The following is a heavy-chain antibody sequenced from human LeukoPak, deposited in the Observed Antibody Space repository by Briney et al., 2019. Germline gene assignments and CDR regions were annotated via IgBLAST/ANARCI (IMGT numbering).Heavy chain of an antibody. J-gene: IGHJ1*01. CDR1: GYTFTSYD. Sequence: ASVKVSCKASGYTFTSYDINWVRQATGQGLEWMGWMNPNSGNTGYAQKFQGRVTMTRNTSISTAYMELSSLRSEDTAVYYCARAGTMVRGVIISEYFQHWGQGTLVTVSS. D-gene: IGHD3-10*01. CDR3: ARAGTMVRGVIISEYFQH. CDR2: MNPNSGNT. V-gene: IGHV1-8*01.